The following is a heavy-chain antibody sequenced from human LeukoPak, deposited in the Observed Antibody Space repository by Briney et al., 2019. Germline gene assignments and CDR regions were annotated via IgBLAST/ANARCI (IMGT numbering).Heavy chain of an antibody. CDR2: IRYDGSNK. V-gene: IGHV3-30*02. CDR3: AKDLSYYYDSRGWGSFDY. J-gene: IGHJ4*02. Sequence: GGSLRLSCAASGFTFSSYGMHWVRQAPGKGLEWVAFIRYDGSNKYYADSVKGRFTISRDNSKNTLYLQMNSLRAEDTAVYYCAKDLSYYYDSRGWGSFDYWGQGTLVTVSS. D-gene: IGHD3-22*01. CDR1: GFTFSSYG.